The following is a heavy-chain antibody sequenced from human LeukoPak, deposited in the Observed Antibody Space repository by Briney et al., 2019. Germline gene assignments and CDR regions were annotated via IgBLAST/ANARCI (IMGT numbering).Heavy chain of an antibody. CDR2: IYSGGST. D-gene: IGHD3-10*01. Sequence: PGGSLRLSCAASGFTVSSNYMSWVRQAPGKGLEWVSVIYSGGSTYYAGSVKGRFTISRDNSKNTLYLQMNSLRAEDTAVYYSARLRSTPGGYYFDYWGQGTLVTVSS. J-gene: IGHJ4*02. CDR3: ARLRSTPGGYYFDY. CDR1: GFTVSSNY. V-gene: IGHV3-53*01.